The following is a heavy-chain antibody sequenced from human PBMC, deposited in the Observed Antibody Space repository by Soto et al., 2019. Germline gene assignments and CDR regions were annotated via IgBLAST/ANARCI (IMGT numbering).Heavy chain of an antibody. CDR3: ARTLASARQVDY. CDR2: MYTSGRT. Sequence: EMQLVESGGGLVQPGGSRRLSCAVSGFTVSSNYMTWVRQPPGKGLEWVSVMYTSGRTYYGDSVKGRVTISRDNSKNTLYLQMNSLRVEDTAVYYCARTLASARQVDYWGQGTLVTVSS. J-gene: IGHJ4*02. V-gene: IGHV3-66*01. D-gene: IGHD6-13*01. CDR1: GFTVSSNY.